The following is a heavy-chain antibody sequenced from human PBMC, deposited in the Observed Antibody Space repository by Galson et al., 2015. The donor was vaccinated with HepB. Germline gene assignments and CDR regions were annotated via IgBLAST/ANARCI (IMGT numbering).Heavy chain of an antibody. CDR1: GFTFSSYS. Sequence: SLRLSCAASGFTFSSYSMNWVRQAPGKGLEWVSSISSSSSYIYYADSVKGRFTISRDNAKNSLYLQMNSLRAEDTAVYYCARDLQQLVPFDYWGQGTLVTVSS. V-gene: IGHV3-21*01. D-gene: IGHD6-13*01. CDR3: ARDLQQLVPFDY. J-gene: IGHJ4*02. CDR2: ISSSSSYI.